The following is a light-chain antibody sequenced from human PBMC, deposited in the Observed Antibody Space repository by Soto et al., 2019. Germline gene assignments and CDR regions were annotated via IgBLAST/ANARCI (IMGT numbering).Light chain of an antibody. Sequence: EIVLTQSPGTLSLSPGERATLSCRVSQSGSSTYLAWYQQKPGQAPRLLIYGASSRATGIPDRFSGSGSGTDFTLTISRLEPEDFAIYYCQQYGSSPYTFGQGTKLEIK. CDR1: QSGSSTY. V-gene: IGKV3-20*01. CDR2: GAS. CDR3: QQYGSSPYT. J-gene: IGKJ2*01.